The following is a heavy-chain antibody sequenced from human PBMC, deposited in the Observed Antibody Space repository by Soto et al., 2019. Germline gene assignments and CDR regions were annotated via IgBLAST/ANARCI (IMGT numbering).Heavy chain of an antibody. CDR2: ISAYNGNT. V-gene: IGHV1-18*01. Sequence: ASVKVSCKASGYTFTSYGISWVRQAPRQGLEWMGWISAYNGNTNYAQKLQGRVTMTTDTSTSTAYMELRSLRSDDTAVYYCAREFPRDYDFWSGSLDYWGQGTLVTVSS. CDR3: AREFPRDYDFWSGSLDY. J-gene: IGHJ4*02. D-gene: IGHD3-3*01. CDR1: GYTFTSYG.